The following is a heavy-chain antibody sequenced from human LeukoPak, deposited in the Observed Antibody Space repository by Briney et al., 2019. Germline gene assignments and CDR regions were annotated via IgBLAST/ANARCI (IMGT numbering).Heavy chain of an antibody. CDR3: ARVRDGYNYGPIDY. CDR2: ISSSGSTI. D-gene: IGHD5-24*01. CDR1: GFTFSSYE. V-gene: IGHV3-48*03. Sequence: GGSLRLSCAASGFTFSSYEMNWVRQAPGKGLEWVSYISSSGSTIYYADSVKGRFTISRDNAKNSLYLQMNSLRAEDTAVYYCARVRDGYNYGPIDYWGQGTLVTVSS. J-gene: IGHJ4*02.